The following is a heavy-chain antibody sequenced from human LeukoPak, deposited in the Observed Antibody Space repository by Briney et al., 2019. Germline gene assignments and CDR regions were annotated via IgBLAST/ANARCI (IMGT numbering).Heavy chain of an antibody. CDR3: ARGTTKRPIVVVPYYYYYMDV. Sequence: ASVKVSCKASGYTFTSYDINWVRQATGQGLEWMGWMNPNSGNTGYAQKFQGRVTMTRNTSISTAYMELSSLRSEDTAVYYCARGTTKRPIVVVPYYYYYMDVWGKGTTVAISS. CDR2: MNPNSGNT. CDR1: GYTFTSYD. D-gene: IGHD2-2*01. J-gene: IGHJ6*03. V-gene: IGHV1-8*01.